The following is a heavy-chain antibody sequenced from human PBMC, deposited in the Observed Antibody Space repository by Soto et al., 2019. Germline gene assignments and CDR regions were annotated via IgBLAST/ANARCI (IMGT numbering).Heavy chain of an antibody. J-gene: IGHJ4*02. CDR2: ISGYNVKT. Sequence: QIQLVQSGPEVKKPGASVKVSCKASGYIVSNHGISWVRQAPGQPLQWMGWISGYNVKTVVAQKFQDRVTVTADTSTNTANLRTMSLRPYDTAVYYCARETGGRGPTTFDCWGQGTLVTVSS. CDR1: GYIVSNHG. D-gene: IGHD1-1*01. CDR3: ARETGGRGPTTFDC. V-gene: IGHV1-18*01.